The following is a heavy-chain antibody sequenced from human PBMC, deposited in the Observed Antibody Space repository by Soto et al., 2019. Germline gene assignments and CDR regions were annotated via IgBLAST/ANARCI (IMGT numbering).Heavy chain of an antibody. CDR3: ARVDDSSGYSRYYFDY. CDR2: IIYSGNT. V-gene: IGHV4-59*02. D-gene: IGHD3-22*01. CDR1: GGSVSSYS. Sequence: LSLTCTVSGGSVSSYSWNWIRQPPGKGLEWIGHIIYSGNTNYKPSLKSRVTISIDMSKNQFSLKLNSVTAADTAVYYCARVDDSSGYSRYYFDYWGQGTLVTVSS. J-gene: IGHJ4*02.